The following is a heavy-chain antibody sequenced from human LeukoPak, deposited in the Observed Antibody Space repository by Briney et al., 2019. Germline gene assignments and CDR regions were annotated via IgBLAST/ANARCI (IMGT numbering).Heavy chain of an antibody. CDR2: ISGSGGST. D-gene: IGHD2-2*01. V-gene: IGHV3-23*01. CDR3: AKGTGDIVVVPAATNNWFDP. J-gene: IGHJ5*02. Sequence: GGSLRLSCAASGFTFSSYAMSWVRQAPGKGLEWVSAISGSGGSTYYADSVKGRFTISRDNSKNTLYLQMNSLRTEDTAVYYCAKGTGDIVVVPAATNNWFDPWGQGTLVTVSS. CDR1: GFTFSSYA.